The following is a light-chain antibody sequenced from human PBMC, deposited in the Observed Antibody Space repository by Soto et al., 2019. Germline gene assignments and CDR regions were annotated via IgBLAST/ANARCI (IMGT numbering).Light chain of an antibody. CDR2: DAS. J-gene: IGKJ2*01. V-gene: IGKV1-5*01. Sequence: DIQMTQSPSTLSASAGDRVTITCRASQSISSWLAWYQQKPGKAPKLLISDASTLESGVPSRFSDSGSGTDFTLTISSLQPDDFATYYCQQYSSYYTFGQGTKLEIK. CDR3: QQYSSYYT. CDR1: QSISSW.